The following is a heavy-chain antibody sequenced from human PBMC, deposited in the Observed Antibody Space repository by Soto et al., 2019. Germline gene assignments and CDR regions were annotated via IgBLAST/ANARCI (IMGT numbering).Heavy chain of an antibody. CDR2: IYSGGST. CDR3: AREVGHGWLDP. V-gene: IGHV3-53*04. J-gene: IGHJ5*02. Sequence: EVQLVESGGGLVQPGGSLRLSCAASGFTVSRNYMSWVRQAPGKGLEWVSVIYSGGSTYYADSVKGRFTISRHNSKNTLYLQLNSLRAEDTAVYYCAREVGHGWLDPWGQGTLVNVSS. CDR1: GFTVSRNY.